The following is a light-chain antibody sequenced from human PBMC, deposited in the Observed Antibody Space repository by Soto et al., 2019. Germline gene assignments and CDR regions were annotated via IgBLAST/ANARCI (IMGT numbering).Light chain of an antibody. J-gene: IGKJ1*01. CDR2: LGS. CDR1: QSLRHSSGYNY. V-gene: IGKV2-28*01. CDR3: MQTLQTPWT. Sequence: DIVMTQSPLSLPVTPGEPASISCRSSQSLRHSSGYNYLDWYLQKPGQSPHLLIYLGSNRASGVPDRFSGSGSGTDFTLQISRVEAEDVGVYYCMQTLQTPWTFGQGTKVEIK.